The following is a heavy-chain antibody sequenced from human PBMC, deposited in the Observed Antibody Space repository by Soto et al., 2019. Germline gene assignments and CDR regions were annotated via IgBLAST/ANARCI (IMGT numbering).Heavy chain of an antibody. CDR1: GYDFFNYG. CDR3: ARGRTVSSIGPLLV. Sequence: QIQLVQSGAEVKKPGASVKVSCKATGYDFFNYGVSWVRQAPGQGLEWMGWVSPKSGNTDYARKVQRRVTMTTDTSTSTAYMELRGLRSDDTAVYYCARGRTVSSIGPLLVWGQGTLVRVSS. V-gene: IGHV1-18*01. CDR2: VSPKSGNT. J-gene: IGHJ1*01. D-gene: IGHD1-1*01.